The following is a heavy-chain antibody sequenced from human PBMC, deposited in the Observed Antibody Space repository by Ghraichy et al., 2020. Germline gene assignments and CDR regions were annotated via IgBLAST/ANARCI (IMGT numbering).Heavy chain of an antibody. CDR3: VRGTTVTTYEGHY. V-gene: IGHV1-69*10. Sequence: SVKVSCKASGGTFSSYAISWVRQAPGQGLEWMGGIIPIFGIANYAQKFQGRVTITADKSTSTAYMELSSLRSEDTAVYYCVRGTTVTTYEGHYWGQGTLVTVSS. CDR1: GGTFSSYA. CDR2: IIPIFGIA. D-gene: IGHD4-11*01. J-gene: IGHJ4*02.